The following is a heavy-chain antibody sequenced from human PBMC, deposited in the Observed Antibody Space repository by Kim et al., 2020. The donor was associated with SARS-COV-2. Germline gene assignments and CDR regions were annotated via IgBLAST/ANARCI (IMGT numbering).Heavy chain of an antibody. CDR1: GGSISSGGYY. Sequence: SETLSLTCTVSGGSISSGGYYWSCIRQHPGKGLEWIGYIYYSGTTYYNPSLKSRVIISVNTSKNQCSLKLSSVTAAGTAVYCWARDGSGSYDSSWFDTWGEGTLGTVSS. J-gene: IGHJ5*02. CDR3: ARDGSGSYDSSWFDT. V-gene: IGHV4-31*03. CDR2: IYYSGTT. D-gene: IGHD3-10*01.